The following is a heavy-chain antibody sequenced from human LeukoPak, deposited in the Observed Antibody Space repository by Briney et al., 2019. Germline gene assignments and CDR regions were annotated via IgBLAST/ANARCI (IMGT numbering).Heavy chain of an antibody. CDR1: GGSISSGSYY. CDR2: IYTSGST. D-gene: IGHD5-12*01. J-gene: IGHJ4*02. Sequence: SETLSLTCTVSGGSISSGSYYWSWIRQPAGTGLEWIGRIYTSGSTNYNPSLKSRVTISVDTSKNQFSLKLSSVTAADTAVYYCARRGYSGYEDYWGQGTLVTVSS. V-gene: IGHV4-61*02. CDR3: ARRGYSGYEDY.